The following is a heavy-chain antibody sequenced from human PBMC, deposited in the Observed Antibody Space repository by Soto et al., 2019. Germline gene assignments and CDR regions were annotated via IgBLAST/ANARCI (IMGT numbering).Heavy chain of an antibody. CDR2: ISSSSSYI. V-gene: IGHV3-21*01. D-gene: IGHD1-26*01. CDR3: ARGSGMGAPDGAFDI. CDR1: GFTFSSYS. Sequence: EVQLVESGGGLVKPGGSRRLSCAASGFTFSSYSMNWVRQAPGKGLEWVSSISSSSSYIYYADSVKGRFTISRDNAKNSLYLQMNSLRAEDTAVYYCARGSGMGAPDGAFDIWGQGTMVTVSS. J-gene: IGHJ3*02.